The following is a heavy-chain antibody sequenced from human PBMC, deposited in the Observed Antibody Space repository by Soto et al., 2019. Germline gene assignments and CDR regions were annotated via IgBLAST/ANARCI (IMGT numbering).Heavy chain of an antibody. CDR1: GGSISSGDYY. Sequence: PSETLSLTCTVSGGSISSGDYYWSWIRQPPGKGLEWIGYIYYSGSTYYNPSLKSRVTISVDTSKNQFSLKLSSVTAADTAVYYCACQPHLSRYRTNGVCYGRWFDPWGQGTLVTVSS. D-gene: IGHD2-8*01. V-gene: IGHV4-30-4*01. J-gene: IGHJ5*02. CDR2: IYYSGST. CDR3: ACQPHLSRYRTNGVCYGRWFDP.